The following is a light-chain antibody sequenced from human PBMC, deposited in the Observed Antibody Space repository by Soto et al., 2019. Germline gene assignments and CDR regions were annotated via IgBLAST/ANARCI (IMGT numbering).Light chain of an antibody. J-gene: IGKJ2*01. CDR3: QQYGSSPYT. Sequence: EIVLTQSPGTLSLSPGERATLSCRASQSVSSNYLAWYQQKSGQAPRLLIYGASNRAAGIPDRFSGSGSGTDFTLTISRLEPEDVAVYYCQQYGSSPYTFGQGTKLEIK. CDR2: GAS. V-gene: IGKV3-20*01. CDR1: QSVSSNY.